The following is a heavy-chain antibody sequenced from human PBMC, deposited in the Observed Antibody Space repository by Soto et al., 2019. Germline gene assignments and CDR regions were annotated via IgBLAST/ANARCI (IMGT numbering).Heavy chain of an antibody. Sequence: GGSLRLSCAASGFTFSSYSMNWVRQAPGKGLEWVSSISSSSSYIYYADSVKGRFTISRDNAKNSLYLQMNSLRAEDTAVYYCASLGYCSGGSCSTARGMDVWGQGTTVTVSS. D-gene: IGHD2-15*01. CDR3: ASLGYCSGGSCSTARGMDV. CDR2: ISSSSSYI. V-gene: IGHV3-21*01. CDR1: GFTFSSYS. J-gene: IGHJ6*02.